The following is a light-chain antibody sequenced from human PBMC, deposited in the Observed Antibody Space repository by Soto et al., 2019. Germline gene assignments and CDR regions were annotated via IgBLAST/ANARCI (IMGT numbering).Light chain of an antibody. CDR2: KAS. CDR3: QQYNSYSEYT. V-gene: IGKV1-5*03. J-gene: IGKJ2*01. Sequence: DIRMTQSPSTLSASVGDRVAITCRASQSISSWLAWYQQKPGKAPKLLIYKASSLESGVPSRFSGSGSRTEFTLTISSLQPDDFATYYCQQYNSYSEYTFGQGTKVDIK. CDR1: QSISSW.